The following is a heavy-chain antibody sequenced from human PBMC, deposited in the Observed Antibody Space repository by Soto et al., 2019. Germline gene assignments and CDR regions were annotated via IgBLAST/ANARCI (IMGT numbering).Heavy chain of an antibody. CDR2: MDPNSGNT. CDR1: GYTFTNYD. CDR3: ARGRGWREY. J-gene: IGHJ4*02. D-gene: IGHD6-19*01. Sequence: QVQLVQSGAEVKKPGASVKVSCKASGYTFTNYDINWVRQAPGQGLDWMGWMDPNSGNTDYAQKFQGRVTITRNTSISTASLELSSLSYEDTDVYYCARGRGWREYWGQGTLVTVSS. V-gene: IGHV1-8*01.